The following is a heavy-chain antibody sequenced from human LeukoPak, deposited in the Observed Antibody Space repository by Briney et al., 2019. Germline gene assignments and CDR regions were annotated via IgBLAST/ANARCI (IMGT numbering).Heavy chain of an antibody. D-gene: IGHD3-9*01. J-gene: IGHJ4*02. CDR3: AKARDILTGYYKTPVGY. Sequence: GGSLRLSCAASGFTFSSYAMSWVRQAPRKGLEWVSGISGSGDNTYYADSVKGRFTISRDNSKSTLYPQMNSLTAEDTAVYYCAKARDILTGYYKTPVGYWGQGTLVTVSS. CDR2: ISGSGDNT. V-gene: IGHV3-23*01. CDR1: GFTFSSYA.